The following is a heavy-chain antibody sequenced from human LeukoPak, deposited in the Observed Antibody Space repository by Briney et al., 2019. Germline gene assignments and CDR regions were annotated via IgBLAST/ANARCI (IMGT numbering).Heavy chain of an antibody. J-gene: IGHJ4*02. CDR2: ISGSGGST. V-gene: IGHV3-23*01. CDR1: GFTFSSYA. Sequence: GGSLRLTCAASGFTFSSYAMSWVRQAPGKGLEWVSTISGSGGSTYYADSVKGRFTISRDNSKNTLYLQMNSLRAEDTAVYYCAKSVQQWLVLFDYWGQGTLVTVSS. D-gene: IGHD6-19*01. CDR3: AKSVQQWLVLFDY.